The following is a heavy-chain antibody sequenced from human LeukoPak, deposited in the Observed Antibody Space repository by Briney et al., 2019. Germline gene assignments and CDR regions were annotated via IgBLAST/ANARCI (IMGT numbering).Heavy chain of an antibody. Sequence: GGSLRLSCAASGFTFSDYYMSWIRQAPGKGLEWVSYISSSGSTIYYADSVKGRFTISRDNAKNSLYLQMNSLRAEDTAVYYCARDFDPIVVVPAAIGHWGQGTLVTVSS. J-gene: IGHJ1*01. CDR3: ARDFDPIVVVPAAIGH. CDR2: ISSSGSTI. CDR1: GFTFSDYY. V-gene: IGHV3-11*04. D-gene: IGHD2-2*01.